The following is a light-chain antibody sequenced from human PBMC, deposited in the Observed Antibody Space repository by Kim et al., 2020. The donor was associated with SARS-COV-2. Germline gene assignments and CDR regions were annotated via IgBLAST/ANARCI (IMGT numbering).Light chain of an antibody. CDR1: SSNLGTNS. CDR2: KNN. V-gene: IGLV1-44*01. J-gene: IGLJ3*02. CDR3: AGWDDNLNAEV. Sequence: GQSVTISCSGRSSNLGTNSVPWYQPFPGTAPEVLIYKNNQRPAGVPDRFSGSKSGTSASLAISGLQSEDEGDYYCAGWDDNLNAEVFGGGTQLTVL.